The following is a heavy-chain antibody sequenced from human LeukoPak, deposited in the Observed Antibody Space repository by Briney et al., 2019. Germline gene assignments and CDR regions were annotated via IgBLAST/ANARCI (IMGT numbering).Heavy chain of an antibody. J-gene: IGHJ3*02. Sequence: GGSLRLSCAASGFAFSSYSMNWVRQAPGKGLEWVSSISSSSSYIYYADSVKGRFTISRDNAKNSLYLQMNSLRAEDTAVYYCARVRCSSTSCYWGAFDIWGQGTMVTVSS. V-gene: IGHV3-21*01. CDR1: GFAFSSYS. D-gene: IGHD2-2*01. CDR3: ARVRCSSTSCYWGAFDI. CDR2: ISSSSSYI.